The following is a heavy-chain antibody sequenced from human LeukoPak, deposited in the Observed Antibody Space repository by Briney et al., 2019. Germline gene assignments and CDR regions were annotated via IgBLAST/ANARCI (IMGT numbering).Heavy chain of an antibody. Sequence: PGGSLRLSCAASGFTFSSYAMSWVRQAPGKGLEWVSSIRGSGGGTNYGDSVKGRFTISRYNSKNTLYLQMNSLRAEDTAVYYCARGLTGYREPNFDYWGQGTLVTVSS. V-gene: IGHV3-23*01. J-gene: IGHJ4*02. CDR1: GFTFSSYA. D-gene: IGHD3-9*01. CDR2: IRGSGGGT. CDR3: ARGLTGYREPNFDY.